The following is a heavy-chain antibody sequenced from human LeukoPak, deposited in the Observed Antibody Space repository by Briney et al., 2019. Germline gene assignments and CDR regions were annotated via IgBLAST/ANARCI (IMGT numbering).Heavy chain of an antibody. Sequence: PGGSLRLSCAASGFTFSSYWMSWVRQAPGKGLEWVANIKQEGSEKHYVDSVKGRFTISRDNTKKSLLLYMNSPRGQDTAVYFFARGSEYTSSTNYYLDYWGQGALVTVSS. CDR3: ARGSEYTSSTNYYLDY. J-gene: IGHJ4*02. V-gene: IGHV3-7*01. CDR1: GFTFSSYW. CDR2: IKQEGSEK. D-gene: IGHD6-6*01.